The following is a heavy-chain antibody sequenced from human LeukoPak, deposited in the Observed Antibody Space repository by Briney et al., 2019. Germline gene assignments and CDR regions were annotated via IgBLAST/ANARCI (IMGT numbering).Heavy chain of an antibody. J-gene: IGHJ6*03. V-gene: IGHV4-4*07. CDR3: ARDRRDCGGDCYWFDVGDYYYMDV. D-gene: IGHD2-21*01. Sequence: SETLSLTCTVSGGSISSYYWSWIRQPAGKGLEWIGRIYTSGSTNYNPSLKSRVTISVDTSKNQFSLKLSSVTAADTAVYYCARDRRDCGGDCYWFDVGDYYYMDVWGKGTTVTVSS. CDR2: IYTSGST. CDR1: GGSISSYY.